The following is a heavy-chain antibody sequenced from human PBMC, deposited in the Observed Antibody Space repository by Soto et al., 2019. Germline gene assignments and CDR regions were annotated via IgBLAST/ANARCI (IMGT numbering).Heavy chain of an antibody. Sequence: GGSLRLSCAASGFTFSSYSMNWVRQAPGKGLEWVSYISSSSSTIYYADSVKGRFTISRDNAKNSLYLQMNSLRAEDTAVYYCAIIAVAADDAFDIWGQGTMVTVSS. D-gene: IGHD6-19*01. V-gene: IGHV3-48*01. CDR1: GFTFSSYS. CDR2: ISSSSSTI. J-gene: IGHJ3*02. CDR3: AIIAVAADDAFDI.